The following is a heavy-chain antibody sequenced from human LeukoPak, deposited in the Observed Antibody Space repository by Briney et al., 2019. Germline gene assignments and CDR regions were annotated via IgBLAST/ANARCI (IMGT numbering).Heavy chain of an antibody. D-gene: IGHD6-13*01. V-gene: IGHV4-59*01. Sequence: SETLSLTCTVSGGSISSSYWSWIRQPPGKGLEWIGYIYYSGSINYNPSLKSRVTISVDTSKNQFSLKLSSVTAADTAVYYCARDRGSSWYNYYYMDVWGKGTTVTVSS. CDR1: GGSISSSY. J-gene: IGHJ6*03. CDR2: IYYSGSI. CDR3: ARDRGSSWYNYYYMDV.